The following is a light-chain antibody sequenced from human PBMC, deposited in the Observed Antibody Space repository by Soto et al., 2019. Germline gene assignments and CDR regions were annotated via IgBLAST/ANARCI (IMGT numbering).Light chain of an antibody. V-gene: IGKV3-15*01. CDR3: HQYNGWPRT. CDR2: GAS. J-gene: IGKJ1*01. Sequence: EIVMTQSPATLSVSPGEGATLSCRASQSLSSNLAWYQQKPGQAPRLLIYGASSRATGIPARFSGGGSGTEFTLTITSLQSEDFAVYYCHQYNGWPRTFGQGTKVDIK. CDR1: QSLSSN.